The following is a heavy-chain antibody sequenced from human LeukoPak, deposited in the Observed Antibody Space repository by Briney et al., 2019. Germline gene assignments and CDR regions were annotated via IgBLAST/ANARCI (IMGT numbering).Heavy chain of an antibody. Sequence: SESLSLTCTVSGGSISSYYWSWIRQPPGKGLEWIGYIYYSGSTNYNPSLKSRVTISVDTSKNQFSLKLSSVIAADTAVYYCARVGYSYGYYWGQGTLVTVSS. J-gene: IGHJ4*02. CDR1: GGSISSYY. CDR2: IYYSGST. D-gene: IGHD5-18*01. V-gene: IGHV4-59*01. CDR3: ARVGYSYGYY.